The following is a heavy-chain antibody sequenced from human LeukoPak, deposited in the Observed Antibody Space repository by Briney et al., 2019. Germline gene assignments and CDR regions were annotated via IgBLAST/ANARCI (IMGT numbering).Heavy chain of an antibody. Sequence: PGGSLRLSCAASGFTFSSYGMNCVRQAPGEGLEWVSYISSSSSTIYYADSVKGRLTLSRDNARISLFLQMNSLRAEDTAVYYCARGGQGMATITGSSLWGQGTLVTVSS. J-gene: IGHJ4*02. CDR3: ARGGQGMATITGSSL. CDR1: GFTFSSYG. CDR2: ISSSSSTI. V-gene: IGHV3-48*04. D-gene: IGHD5-24*01.